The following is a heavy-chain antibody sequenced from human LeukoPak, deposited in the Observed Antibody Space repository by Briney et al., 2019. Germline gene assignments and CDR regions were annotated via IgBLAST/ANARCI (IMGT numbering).Heavy chain of an antibody. CDR2: LNSDGTTI. D-gene: IGHD3-10*02. J-gene: IGHJ4*02. CDR3: VRGAGGPRNYVLDY. CDR1: GFTFSGYW. V-gene: IGHV3-74*01. Sequence: GGSLRLSCVASGFTFSGYWMHWVRQAPGMGLVWVSRLNSDGTTINYADSVKGRFTISRDNAKNAVYLQMSGLRDDDTALYFCVRGAGGPRNYVLDYWGQGALVSVSS.